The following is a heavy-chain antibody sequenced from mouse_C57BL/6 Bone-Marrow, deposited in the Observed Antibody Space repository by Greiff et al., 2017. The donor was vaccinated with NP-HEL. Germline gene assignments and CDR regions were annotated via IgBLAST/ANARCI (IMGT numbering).Heavy chain of an antibody. CDR2: INPNNGGT. CDR3: ARYGSSRFAY. Sequence: EVQLQESGPELVKPGASVKIPCKASGYTFTDYNMDWVKQSHGKSLEWIGDINPNNGGTIYNQKFKGKATLTVDKSSSTAYMELRSLTSEDTAVYYCARYGSSRFAYWGQGTLVTVSA. J-gene: IGHJ3*01. CDR1: GYTFTDYN. V-gene: IGHV1-18*01. D-gene: IGHD1-1*01.